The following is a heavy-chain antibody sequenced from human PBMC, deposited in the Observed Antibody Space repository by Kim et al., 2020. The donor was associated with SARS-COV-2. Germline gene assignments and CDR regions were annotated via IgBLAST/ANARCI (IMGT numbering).Heavy chain of an antibody. D-gene: IGHD3-10*01. CDR3: AREGGYSGRAQDGMDV. V-gene: IGHV1-3*01. J-gene: IGHJ6*02. Sequence: KFQGRVTITRDTSATSVYMELSSLRSDDTAVYYCAREGGYSGRAQDGMDVWGQGTTVTVSS.